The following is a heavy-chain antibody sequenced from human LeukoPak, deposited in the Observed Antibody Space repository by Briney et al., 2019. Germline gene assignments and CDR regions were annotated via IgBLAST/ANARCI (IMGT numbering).Heavy chain of an antibody. V-gene: IGHV3-15*01. CDR3: TTVGLRYFDWLLPNPILDY. CDR1: GFTFSNAW. J-gene: IGHJ4*02. Sequence: GGSLRLSCAASGFTFSNAWMSWVRQAPGKGLEWVGRIKSKTDGGTTDYAAPVKGRFTISRDDSKNTLYLQMNGLKTEDTAVYYCTTVGLRYFDWLLPNPILDYWGQGTLVAVSS. D-gene: IGHD3-9*01. CDR2: IKSKTDGGTT.